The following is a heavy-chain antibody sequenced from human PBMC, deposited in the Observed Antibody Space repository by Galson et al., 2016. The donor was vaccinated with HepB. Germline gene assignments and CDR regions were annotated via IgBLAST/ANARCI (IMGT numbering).Heavy chain of an antibody. CDR3: ARLSSAGGSGIYLYYSFYGMDV. Sequence: QSGAEVTKPGESLRISCKVSGYSFTSYWINWVRQMPGKGLEWMGTIDPSDSHTNYSPSSPGHVTISVDKSISTAYLQWSSLKASDTVMYYCARLSSAGGSGIYLYYSFYGMDVWGQGTTVTFSS. V-gene: IGHV5-10-1*01. D-gene: IGHD3-10*01. J-gene: IGHJ6*02. CDR1: GYSFTSYW. CDR2: IDPSDSHT.